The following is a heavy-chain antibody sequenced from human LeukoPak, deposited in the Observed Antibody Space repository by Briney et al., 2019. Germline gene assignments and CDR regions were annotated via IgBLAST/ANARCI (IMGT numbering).Heavy chain of an antibody. CDR2: IIPIFGTA. V-gene: IGHV1-69*05. J-gene: IGHJ5*02. Sequence: ASVKVSCKASGYTFTSYAMNWVRQAPGQGLEWMGGIIPIFGTANYAQKFQGRVTITTDESTSTAYMELSSLRSEDTAVYYCARGTTTVTIPDWFDPWGQGTLVTVSS. D-gene: IGHD4-11*01. CDR1: GYTFTSYA. CDR3: ARGTTTVTIPDWFDP.